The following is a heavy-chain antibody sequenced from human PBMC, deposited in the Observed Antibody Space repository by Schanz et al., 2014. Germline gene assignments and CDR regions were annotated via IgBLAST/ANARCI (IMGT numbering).Heavy chain of an antibody. CDR1: GFSFGTYV. J-gene: IGHJ4*02. CDR2: ISGTGGDDT. V-gene: IGHV3-23*01. Sequence: EVHLLESGGGLVQPGGSLRLSCAASGFSFGTYVMSWVRQAPGKGLLWVSSISGTGGDDTYYADSVKGRFTISRDNSKNTLFLQMNSLRVEDSAIYYCAKDISDTSGKDDYWGQGTLVTVSS. D-gene: IGHD3-22*01. CDR3: AKDISDTSGKDDY.